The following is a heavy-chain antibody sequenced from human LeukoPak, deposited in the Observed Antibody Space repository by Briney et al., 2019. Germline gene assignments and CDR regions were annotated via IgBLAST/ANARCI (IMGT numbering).Heavy chain of an antibody. Sequence: ASVKVSCKVSGYTLTELSMHWVRQAPGKGLEWMGGFDPEDGETIYAQKFRGRVTMTEDTSTDTAYMELSSLRSEDTAVYYCATNPEYCSSTSCYTVTDYWGQGTLVTVSS. CDR2: FDPEDGET. J-gene: IGHJ4*02. D-gene: IGHD2-2*02. CDR1: GYTLTELS. V-gene: IGHV1-24*01. CDR3: ATNPEYCSSTSCYTVTDY.